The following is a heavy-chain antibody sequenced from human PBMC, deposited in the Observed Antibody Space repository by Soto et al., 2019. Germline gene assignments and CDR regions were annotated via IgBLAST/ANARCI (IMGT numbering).Heavy chain of an antibody. CDR2: IWYDGSNK. CDR1: GFTFSSYG. Sequence: GGSLRLSCAASGFTFSSYGMHWVRQAPGKGLEWVAVIWYDGSNKYYADSVKGRFTISRDNSKNTLYLQMNSLRAEDTALYYCARDRITIFGVVSGAFDIWGQGTMVTVS. CDR3: ARDRITIFGVVSGAFDI. V-gene: IGHV3-33*01. J-gene: IGHJ3*02. D-gene: IGHD3-3*01.